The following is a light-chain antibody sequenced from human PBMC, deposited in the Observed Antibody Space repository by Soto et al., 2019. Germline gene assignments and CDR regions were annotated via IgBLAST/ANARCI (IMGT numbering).Light chain of an antibody. CDR1: RSNFGAGYD. CDR3: QSYDSSLSGTV. CDR2: RNN. Sequence: QSVLTQPPSVSGAPGQRVTISCTGSRSNFGAGYDVHWYQKIPGAAPKLLIYRNNNRPSGVPDRFSGSKSGTSASLAITGLQADDEAHYYCQSYDSSLSGTVFGGGTKLTVL. J-gene: IGLJ2*01. V-gene: IGLV1-40*01.